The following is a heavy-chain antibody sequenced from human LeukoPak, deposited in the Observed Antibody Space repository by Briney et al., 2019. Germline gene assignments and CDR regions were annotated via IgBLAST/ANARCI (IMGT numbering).Heavy chain of an antibody. J-gene: IGHJ4*02. V-gene: IGHV4-59*04. CDR3: ARQQGYSGNNFDY. CDR1: GGSISSYY. Sequence: KPSETLSLTCTVSGGSISSYYWSWIRQPPGKGLEWIGYIYYSGSTYYNPSLKSRVTISVDTSKNQFSLKLSSVTAADTAVYYCARQQGYSGNNFDYWGQGTLVTVSS. D-gene: IGHD1-26*01. CDR2: IYYSGST.